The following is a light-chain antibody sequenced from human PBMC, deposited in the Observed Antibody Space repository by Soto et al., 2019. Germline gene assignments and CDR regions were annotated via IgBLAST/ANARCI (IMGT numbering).Light chain of an antibody. CDR2: DTF. Sequence: DIQMTQSPSSLSASLGDRVTITCRPSESIRNELNWFQQRPGKAPRLLIYDTFTLQGGVPSRFSGSVSGTEFSLTISSLQAGDSAIYYCQQSFTTPWTFGQGTKVDI. J-gene: IGKJ1*01. CDR1: ESIRNE. V-gene: IGKV1-39*01. CDR3: QQSFTTPWT.